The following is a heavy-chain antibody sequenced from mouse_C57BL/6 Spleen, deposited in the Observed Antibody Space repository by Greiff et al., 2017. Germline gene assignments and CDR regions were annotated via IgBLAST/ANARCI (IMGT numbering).Heavy chain of an antibody. CDR3: ARYYGSSWGYYFDY. J-gene: IGHJ2*01. D-gene: IGHD1-1*01. CDR2: IYPGSGST. V-gene: IGHV1-55*01. CDR1: GYTFTSYW. Sequence: QVQLQQPGAELVKPGASVKMSCKASGYTFTSYWITWVKQRPGQGLEWIGDIYPGSGSTNYNEKFKSKATLTVDTSSSTAYMQLSSLTSEDSAVYYCARYYGSSWGYYFDYWGQGTTLTVSS.